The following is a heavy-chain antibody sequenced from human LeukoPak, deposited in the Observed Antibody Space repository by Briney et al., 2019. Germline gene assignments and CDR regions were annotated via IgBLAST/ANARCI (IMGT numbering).Heavy chain of an antibody. V-gene: IGHV4-38-2*02. CDR2: IYHSGST. Sequence: SETLSLTCTVSGYSISGGYYWGWIRQPPGKGLEWIGSIYHSGSTYYNPSLKSRVTMSVDTSKNQFSLKLSSVTAADTAVYYCASLTYYYDSSGYSPDYYFDYWGQGTLVTVSS. CDR1: GYSISGGYY. D-gene: IGHD3-22*01. J-gene: IGHJ4*02. CDR3: ASLTYYYDSSGYSPDYYFDY.